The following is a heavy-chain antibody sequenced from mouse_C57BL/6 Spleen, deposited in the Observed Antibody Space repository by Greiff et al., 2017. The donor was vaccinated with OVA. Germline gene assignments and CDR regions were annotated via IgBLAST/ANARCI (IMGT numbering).Heavy chain of an antibody. D-gene: IGHD1-1*01. CDR3: ARRDTTVLDY. J-gene: IGHJ2*01. CDR1: GYTFTSYW. V-gene: IGHV1-69*01. CDR2: IDPSDSYT. Sequence: QVQLQQPGAELVMPGASVKLSCKASGYTFTSYWMHWVKQRPGQGLEWIGAIDPSDSYTNYNQKFKGKSTLTVDKSSSTAYMQLSSLTSEDSAVYYCARRDTTVLDYWGQGTTLTVSS.